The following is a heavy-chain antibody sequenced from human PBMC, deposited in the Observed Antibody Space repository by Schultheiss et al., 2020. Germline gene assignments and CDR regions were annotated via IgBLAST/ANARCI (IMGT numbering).Heavy chain of an antibody. J-gene: IGHJ6*02. D-gene: IGHD3-3*01. CDR3: AREITIFGVAGMDV. CDR2: ISSSSSYI. V-gene: IGHV3-21*01. CDR1: GFTFSSYS. Sequence: GGSLRLSCAASGFTFSSYSMNWVRQAPGKGLEWVSSISSSSSYIYYADSVKGRFTISRDNAKNSLYLQMNSLRAEDTAVYYCAREITIFGVAGMDVWGQGTTVTVSS.